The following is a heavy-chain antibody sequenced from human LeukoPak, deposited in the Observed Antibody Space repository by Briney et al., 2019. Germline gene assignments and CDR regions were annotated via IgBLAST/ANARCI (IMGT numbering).Heavy chain of an antibody. D-gene: IGHD6-19*01. Sequence: GESLKISCKGFGYNFSTYWIAWVRQMPGKGLEWMGIIYPGDSDTRYSPSFQGQVTISADKSISTAYLQWSSLKASDTAMYYCARPISSGHFDYWGQGTLVTVSS. J-gene: IGHJ4*02. CDR2: IYPGDSDT. V-gene: IGHV5-51*01. CDR1: GYNFSTYW. CDR3: ARPISSGHFDY.